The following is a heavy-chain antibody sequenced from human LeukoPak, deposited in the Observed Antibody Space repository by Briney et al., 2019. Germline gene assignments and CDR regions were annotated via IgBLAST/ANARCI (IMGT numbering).Heavy chain of an antibody. Sequence: SETLSLTCAVYGGSFSGYYWTWIRQTPGKGLEWIGQINHSGSANYNPSLKSRVTMSVDTSKNQFSLKLTSVTAADTAVYYCARGCLGYWGQGTLVTVSS. CDR3: ARGCLGY. J-gene: IGHJ4*02. CDR2: INHSGSA. CDR1: GGSFSGYY. V-gene: IGHV4-34*01.